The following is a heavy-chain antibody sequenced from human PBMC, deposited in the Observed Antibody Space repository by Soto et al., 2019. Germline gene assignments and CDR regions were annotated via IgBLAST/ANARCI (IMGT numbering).Heavy chain of an antibody. V-gene: IGHV4-34*01. Sequence: PSETLSLTCAVYDGSFSGYYWSWIRQPPGKGLEWIGEISHGGSTNYSPSLKSRVTISVDTSKNHFSLELSSVTAADTAVYFCARPHYDSNTFYSFFDYWGQGTLVTVS. J-gene: IGHJ4*02. CDR3: ARPHYDSNTFYSFFDY. CDR1: DGSFSGYY. D-gene: IGHD3-22*01. CDR2: ISHGGST.